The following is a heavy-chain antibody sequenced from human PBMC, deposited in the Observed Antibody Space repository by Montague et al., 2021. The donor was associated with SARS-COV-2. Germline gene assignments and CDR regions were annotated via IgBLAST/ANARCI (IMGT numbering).Heavy chain of an antibody. Sequence: SRSLSFSASGFRFSTYSMNWVRQAPGKGLEWVSSISSSSSYIYYADSVKGRFTISRDNAKNSLYLQMNSLRAEDTAVYYCGRVIPGSYGIGDYWGQGTLVAVSS. CDR1: GFRFSTYS. D-gene: IGHD5-18*01. V-gene: IGHV3-21*01. CDR2: ISSSSSYI. J-gene: IGHJ4*02. CDR3: GRVIPGSYGIGDY.